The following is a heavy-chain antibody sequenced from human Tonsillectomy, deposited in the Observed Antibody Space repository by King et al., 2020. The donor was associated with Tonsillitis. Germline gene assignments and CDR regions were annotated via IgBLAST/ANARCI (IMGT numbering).Heavy chain of an antibody. J-gene: IGHJ5*02. V-gene: IGHV1-69*04. D-gene: IGHD1-26*01. CDR3: ASAYSGCYGSWFDP. Sequence: QLVQSGAEVKKPGSSVKVSCKASGGTFSSYAISWVRQAPGQGLEWMGRIIPILGIANYAQKFQGRVTITADKSTSTAYMELSSLRSEDTAVYYCASAYSGCYGSWFDPWGQGTLVTVSS. CDR2: IIPILGIA. CDR1: GGTFSSYA.